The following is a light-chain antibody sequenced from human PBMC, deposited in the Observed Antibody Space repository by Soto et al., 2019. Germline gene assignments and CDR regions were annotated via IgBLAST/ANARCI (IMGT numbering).Light chain of an antibody. V-gene: IGKV3D-15*01. CDR3: QQYNNWPPGT. Sequence: EIVMTQSPATLSVSLGERATLSCRASQSVSSNLAWYQQKPGQAPRLLIYGASTRATGIPARFSGSGSGTELTPTISSLQSEDFAVYYCQQYNNWPPGTFGQGTKLEI. J-gene: IGKJ2*02. CDR2: GAS. CDR1: QSVSSN.